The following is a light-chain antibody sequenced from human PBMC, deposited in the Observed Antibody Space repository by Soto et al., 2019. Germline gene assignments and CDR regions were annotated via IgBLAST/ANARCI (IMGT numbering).Light chain of an antibody. Sequence: QSVLTQPPSVSGAPGQRVTISCTGSSSNIGAGYDVHWYQQLPGTAPKLLIYGSSNRPSEVPDRFSGSKSGTSASLAITGLQAEDEADYYCQSYDSSLSGYGFGTGTQLTVL. CDR1: SSNIGAGYD. J-gene: IGLJ1*01. CDR2: GSS. V-gene: IGLV1-40*01. CDR3: QSYDSSLSGYG.